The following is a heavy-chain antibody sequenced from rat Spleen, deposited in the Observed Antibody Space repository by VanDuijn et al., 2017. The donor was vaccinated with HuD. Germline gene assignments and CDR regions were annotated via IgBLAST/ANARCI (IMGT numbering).Heavy chain of an antibody. CDR3: TTRITIAAILMDA. J-gene: IGHJ4*01. D-gene: IGHD1-2*01. V-gene: IGHV5-27*01. Sequence: EVQLVESGGGLVQPGRSLKLSCAASGFTFSNYGMAWVRQAPTKGLEWVASITNSGGSTYYRDSVKGRFTISRDNAKSTLYLQMDSLRSEDTATYYCTTRITIAAILMDAWGQGASVTVSS. CDR2: ITNSGGST. CDR1: GFTFSNYG.